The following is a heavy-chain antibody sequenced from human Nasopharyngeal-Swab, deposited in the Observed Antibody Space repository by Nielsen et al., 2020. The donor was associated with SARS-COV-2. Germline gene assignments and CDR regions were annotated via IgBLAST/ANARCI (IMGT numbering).Heavy chain of an antibody. V-gene: IGHV1-18*01. J-gene: IGHJ3*01. CDR3: ARLSGSYSDSNGYPPKDGFDL. CDR2: ISVYDGIT. Sequence: ASVKVSCKASGYTFTNYAFTWVRQAPGQGLEWMGWISVYDGITDYAQHFQGRLTMTTDTSTSTAYMELRSLRSDDTAVFYCARLSGSYSDSNGYPPKDGFDLWGQGTIVTVSS. CDR1: GYTFTNYA. D-gene: IGHD3-22*01.